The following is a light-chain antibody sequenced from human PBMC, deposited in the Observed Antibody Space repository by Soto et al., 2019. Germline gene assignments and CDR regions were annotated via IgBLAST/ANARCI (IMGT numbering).Light chain of an antibody. CDR2: YDD. CDR3: AAWDDSLNGPV. J-gene: IGLJ2*01. Sequence: QPVLTQPPSVSEAPRQRVTISCSGSSSNIGNNAVNWYQQLPGKAPKLLIYYDDLLPSGVSDRFSGSKSGTSASLAISGLQSEDESDYYCAAWDDSLNGPVFCGGTKVTVL. CDR1: SSNIGNNA. V-gene: IGLV1-36*01.